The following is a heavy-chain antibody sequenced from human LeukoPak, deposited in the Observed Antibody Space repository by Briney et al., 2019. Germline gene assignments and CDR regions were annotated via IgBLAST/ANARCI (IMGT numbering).Heavy chain of an antibody. CDR2: ISWNSGSI. Sequence: GGSLRLSCAASGFTFDDYDMHWVRQAPGKGLEWVSGISWNSGSIGYADSVKGRFTISRDNAKNSLYLQMNSLRAEDMALYYCAKDTGDSSGVDYWGQGTLVTVSS. CDR1: GFTFDDYD. V-gene: IGHV3-9*03. CDR3: AKDTGDSSGVDY. J-gene: IGHJ4*02. D-gene: IGHD3-22*01.